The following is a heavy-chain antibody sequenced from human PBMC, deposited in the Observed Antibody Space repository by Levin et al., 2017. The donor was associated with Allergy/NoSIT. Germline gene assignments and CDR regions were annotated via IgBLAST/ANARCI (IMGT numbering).Heavy chain of an antibody. CDR2: ISSSGSTI. CDR3: ARDLVDTAMVIDY. CDR1: GFTFSDYY. D-gene: IGHD5-18*01. Sequence: PGGSLRLSCAASGFTFSDYYMSWIRQAPGKGLEWVSYISSSGSTIYYADSVKGRFTISRDNAKNSLYLQMNSLRAEDTAVYYCARDLVDTAMVIDYWGQGTLVTVSS. J-gene: IGHJ4*02. V-gene: IGHV3-11*01.